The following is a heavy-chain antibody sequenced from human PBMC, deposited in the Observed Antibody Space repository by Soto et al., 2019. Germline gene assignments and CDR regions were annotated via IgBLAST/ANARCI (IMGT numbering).Heavy chain of an antibody. CDR3: ASGIVVVTATPFDY. J-gene: IGHJ4*02. D-gene: IGHD2-21*02. V-gene: IGHV4-39*07. CDR1: GGSISSSSYY. Sequence: SETLSLTCTVSGGSISSSSYYWGWIRQPPGKGLEWIGSIYYSGSTYYNPSFKSRVTISVDTSKNQFSLKLSSVTAADTAVYYCASGIVVVTATPFDYWGQGTLVTVSS. CDR2: IYYSGST.